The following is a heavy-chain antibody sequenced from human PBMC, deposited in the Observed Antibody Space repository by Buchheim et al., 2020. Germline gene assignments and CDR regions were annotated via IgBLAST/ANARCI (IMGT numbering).Heavy chain of an antibody. D-gene: IGHD2-2*01. Sequence: EVQLVQSGAEVKKPGESLKISCQPSGYSFTNYWIAWVRQMPGKGLEWMAMIYPGDSSTKYSPSFQGQVTISADKSISTAYVQWSSLKASDTAMYFCARARGYCSSASCYDFDYWGQGT. CDR2: IYPGDSST. V-gene: IGHV5-51*01. CDR1: GYSFTNYW. J-gene: IGHJ4*02. CDR3: ARARGYCSSASCYDFDY.